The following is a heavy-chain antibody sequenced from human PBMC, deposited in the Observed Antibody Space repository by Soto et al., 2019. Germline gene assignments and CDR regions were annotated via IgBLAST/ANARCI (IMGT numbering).Heavy chain of an antibody. V-gene: IGHV4-59*08. CDR3: ARHVTYTYGLYGFDI. J-gene: IGHJ3*02. D-gene: IGHD2-8*01. Sequence: QVQLQESGPGLVKPSETLSLTCTVSGGSVSSYSWSWIRQPPGKGLEWIGNISYSGSTTYNPSLTSRVTISVDTSKNQFSLSLTSVTAADTAVYYCARHVTYTYGLYGFDIWSQGTMVTVSS. CDR1: GGSVSSYS. CDR2: ISYSGST.